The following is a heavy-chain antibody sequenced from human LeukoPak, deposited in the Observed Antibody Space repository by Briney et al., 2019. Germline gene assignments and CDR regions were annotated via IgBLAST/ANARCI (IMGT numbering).Heavy chain of an antibody. J-gene: IGHJ4*02. D-gene: IGHD1-1*01. V-gene: IGHV3-7*01. CDR2: IKLDGSEK. CDR1: GFTFRSYW. CDR3: AIEPGSHFDY. Sequence: GRSLRLSCVATGFTFRSYWMSWVCQPPGKGLQWVANIKLDGSEKYYVDSAKGRFTISRDNAKNSLHLQMNTLRAEDPAVYYCAIEPGSHFDYWGQGTVVAVSS.